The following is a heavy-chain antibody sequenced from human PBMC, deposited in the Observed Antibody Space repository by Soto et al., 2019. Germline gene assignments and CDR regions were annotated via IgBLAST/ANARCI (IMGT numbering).Heavy chain of an antibody. J-gene: IGHJ4*02. CDR3: AREVRQWGKLNDY. D-gene: IGHD6-19*01. CDR2: IYYSGST. Sequence: SETLSLTCTVSGGSVSSGSYYWSWIRQPPGKGLEWIGYIYYSGSTNYNPSLKSRVTISVDTSKNQFSLKLSSVTAADTAVYYCAREVRQWGKLNDYWGQGTLVTVSS. V-gene: IGHV4-61*01. CDR1: GGSVSSGSYY.